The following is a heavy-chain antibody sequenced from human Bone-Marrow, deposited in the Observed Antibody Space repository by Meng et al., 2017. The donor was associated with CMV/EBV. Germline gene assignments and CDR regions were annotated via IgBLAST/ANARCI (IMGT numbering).Heavy chain of an antibody. J-gene: IGHJ5*02. Sequence: SETLSLTCAVYGGSFSGYYWSWIRQPPGKGLEWIGEINHSGSTNYNPSLKSRVTISVDTSKNQFSLKLSSVTAADTAVYYCARWTLDIVVVPALNWFDPWGQGTLVTVYS. V-gene: IGHV4-34*01. D-gene: IGHD2-2*03. CDR2: INHSGST. CDR1: GGSFSGYY. CDR3: ARWTLDIVVVPALNWFDP.